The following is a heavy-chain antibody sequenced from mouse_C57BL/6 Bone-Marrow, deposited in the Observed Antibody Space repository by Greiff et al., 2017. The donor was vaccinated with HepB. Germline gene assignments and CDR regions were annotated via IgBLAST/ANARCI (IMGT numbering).Heavy chain of an antibody. CDR1: GFTFSDYG. D-gene: IGHD2-5*01. V-gene: IGHV5-15*01. CDR2: ISNLAYSI. J-gene: IGHJ1*03. Sequence: EVKLMESGGGLVQPGGSLKLSCAASGFTFSDYGMAWVRQAPRKGPEWVAFISNLAYSIYYADTVTGRFTISRENAKNTLYLEMSSLRSEDTAMYYCARSSNPWYFDVWGTGTTVTVSS. CDR3: ARSSNPWYFDV.